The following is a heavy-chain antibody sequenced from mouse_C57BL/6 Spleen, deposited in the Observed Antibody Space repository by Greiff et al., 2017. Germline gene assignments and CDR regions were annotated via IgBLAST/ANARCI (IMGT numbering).Heavy chain of an antibody. CDR1: GYTFTDYN. Sequence: VQLQQSGPELVKPGASVKMSCKASGYTFTDYNMHWVKQSHGKSLEWIGYITPNNGGTSYNQKFKGKATLTVNKSSSTAYMELRSLTSEDAAVYYCARTTVSMDYWGQGTSVTVSS. V-gene: IGHV1-22*01. J-gene: IGHJ4*01. D-gene: IGHD1-1*01. CDR2: ITPNNGGT. CDR3: ARTTVSMDY.